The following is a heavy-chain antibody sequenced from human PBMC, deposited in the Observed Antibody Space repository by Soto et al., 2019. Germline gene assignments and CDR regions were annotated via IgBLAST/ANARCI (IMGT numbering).Heavy chain of an antibody. CDR2: ISASSGST. CDR1: GFAFSSYT. D-gene: IGHD6-19*01. Sequence: GGSLRLSCAASGFAFSSYTMSWVRQTPGKGLEWVSSISASSGSTYYGDSLKGRFTISGDNSKNTLNLHIKSLGVEDSAVYYCAKDRGGFARGWEYYDFWGQGTQVTVSS. J-gene: IGHJ4*02. V-gene: IGHV3-23*01. CDR3: AKDRGGFARGWEYYDF.